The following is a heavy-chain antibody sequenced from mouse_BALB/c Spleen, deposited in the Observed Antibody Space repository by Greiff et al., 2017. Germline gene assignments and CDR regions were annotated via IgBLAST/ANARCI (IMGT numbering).Heavy chain of an antibody. V-gene: IGHV1-67*01. J-gene: IGHJ4*01. Sequence: QVQLQQSGPELVRPGVSVKISCKGSSYTFTDYAMHWVKQSHAKSLEWIGVISTYYGNTNYNQKFKGKATMTVDKSSSTAYMELARLTSEDSAVYYCAREALLRAMDYWGQGTSVTVSS. CDR2: ISTYYGNT. CDR3: AREALLRAMDY. CDR1: SYTFTDYA. D-gene: IGHD1-1*01.